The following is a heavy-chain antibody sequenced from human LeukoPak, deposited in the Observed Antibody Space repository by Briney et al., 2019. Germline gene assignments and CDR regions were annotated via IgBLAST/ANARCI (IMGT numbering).Heavy chain of an antibody. CDR1: GGSFSGYY. CDR2: INHSGST. V-gene: IGHV4-34*01. D-gene: IGHD4-23*01. CDR3: ASPIHATVVTQVGGPNDAFDI. J-gene: IGHJ3*02. Sequence: SETLSLTCAVYGGSFSGYYWSWIRQPPGKGLEWIGEINHSGSTNYNPSLKSRVTISVDTSKNQFSLKLSSVTAADTAVYYCASPIHATVVTQVGGPNDAFDIWGQGTMVTVSS.